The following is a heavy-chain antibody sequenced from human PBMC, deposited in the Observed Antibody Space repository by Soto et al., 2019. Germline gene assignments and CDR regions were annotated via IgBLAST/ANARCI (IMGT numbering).Heavy chain of an antibody. D-gene: IGHD3-9*01. CDR1: GGSISSYY. Sequence: PSETLSLTCTVSGGSISSYYWSWIRQPPGKGLEWIGYIYYSGSTNYNPSLKSRVTISVDTSKNQFSLKLSSVTAADTAVYYCVRDRKLYYDILTGGMGWFDPWGQGTLVTVSS. CDR3: VRDRKLYYDILTGGMGWFDP. CDR2: IYYSGST. V-gene: IGHV4-59*01. J-gene: IGHJ5*02.